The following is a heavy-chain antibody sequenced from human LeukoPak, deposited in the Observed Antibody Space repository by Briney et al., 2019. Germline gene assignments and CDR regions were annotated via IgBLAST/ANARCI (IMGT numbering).Heavy chain of an antibody. CDR3: ARGFYYPIDP. D-gene: IGHD2/OR15-2a*01. CDR1: GGSISSYY. J-gene: IGHJ5*02. Sequence: PSETLSLTCTVSGGSISSYYWSWIRQPPGKGLEWIGYIYYSGSTNYNPSPRSRVTISVDTSKNQFSLKLSSVTAADTAVYYCARGFYYPIDPWGKGALVTVSS. CDR2: IYYSGST. V-gene: IGHV4-59*01.